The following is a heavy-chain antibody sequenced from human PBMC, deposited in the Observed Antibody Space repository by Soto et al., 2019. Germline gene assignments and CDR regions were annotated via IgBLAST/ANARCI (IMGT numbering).Heavy chain of an antibody. CDR2: IWYDGSNK. V-gene: IGHV3-33*01. Sequence: QVQLVESGGGVVQPGRSLRLSCAASGFTFSRYGMHWVRQAPGKGLEWVAVIWYDGSNKYYADSVKGRFTISRDNSKNTLYLQMNSLRAEDTAVYYCAREGVSSRIFDYWGQGTLVTVSS. CDR3: AREGVSSRIFDY. D-gene: IGHD2-2*01. CDR1: GFTFSRYG. J-gene: IGHJ4*02.